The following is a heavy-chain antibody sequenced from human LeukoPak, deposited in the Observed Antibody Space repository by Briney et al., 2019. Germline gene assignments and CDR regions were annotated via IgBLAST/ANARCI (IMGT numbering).Heavy chain of an antibody. V-gene: IGHV3-7*01. Sequence: PGGSLRLSCAASGFTFSSYWMSWVRQAPGKGVEWVANIKQDGSEKYYVDSVKGRFTISRDNAKNSLYLQMNSLRAEDTAVYYCAQLLEGGYYGMDVWGQGTTVTVSS. J-gene: IGHJ6*02. CDR2: IKQDGSEK. D-gene: IGHD2-2*01. CDR1: GFTFSSYW. CDR3: AQLLEGGYYGMDV.